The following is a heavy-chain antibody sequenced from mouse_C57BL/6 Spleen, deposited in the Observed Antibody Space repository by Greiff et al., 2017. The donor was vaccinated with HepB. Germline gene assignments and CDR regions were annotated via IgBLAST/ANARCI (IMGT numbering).Heavy chain of an antibody. CDR3: ARRRTGWAMDY. J-gene: IGHJ4*01. CDR2: IDPSDSYT. CDR1: GYTFTSYW. V-gene: IGHV1-69*01. D-gene: IGHD2-2*01. Sequence: QVQLKQPGAELVMPGASVKLSCKASGYTFTSYWMHWVKQRPGQGLEWIGEIDPSDSYTNYNQKFKGKSTLTVDKSSSTAYMQLSSLTSEDSAVYYCARRRTGWAMDYWGQGTSVTVSS.